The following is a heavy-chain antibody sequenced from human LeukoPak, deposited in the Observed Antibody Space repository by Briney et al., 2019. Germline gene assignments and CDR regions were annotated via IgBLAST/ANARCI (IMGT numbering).Heavy chain of an antibody. CDR2: ITGSGGVT. J-gene: IGHJ4*02. CDR3: ANHRAFDSSVYYYGY. CDR1: GFTFNIYP. D-gene: IGHD3-22*01. Sequence: RGSLRLSCAASGFTFNIYPMSWVRQAPGRGLEWISAITGSGGVTYYADSVKGRFTISRDNSRNTLYLQMNSLGAEDTAVYYCANHRAFDSSVYYYGYWGQGTLVTVSS. V-gene: IGHV3-23*01.